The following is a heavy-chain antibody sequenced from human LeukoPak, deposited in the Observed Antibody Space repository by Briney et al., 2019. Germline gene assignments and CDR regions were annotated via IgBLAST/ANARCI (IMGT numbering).Heavy chain of an antibody. J-gene: IGHJ4*02. CDR3: AKRGYNYYDSSGYYYIDY. CDR2: INSDGSST. D-gene: IGHD3-22*01. V-gene: IGHV3-74*01. Sequence: GGSLRLSCAASGFTFSSYWMHWVRQAPGKGLVWVSRINSDGSSTNYADSVKDRFTISRDNAKNTLHLQMNSLRAEDTAVYYCAKRGYNYYDSSGYYYIDYWGQGTLVTVSS. CDR1: GFTFSSYW.